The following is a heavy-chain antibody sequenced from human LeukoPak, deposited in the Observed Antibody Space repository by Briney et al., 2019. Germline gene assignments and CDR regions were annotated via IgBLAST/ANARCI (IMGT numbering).Heavy chain of an antibody. J-gene: IGHJ4*02. D-gene: IGHD5-18*01. Sequence: PSETLSLTCAVYGGSFSGYYWSWIRQPPGKGLEWIGEINHSGSTNYNPSLKSRVTISVDTSKNQFSLKLSSVTAADTAVYYCARVDTAMVIDYWGQGTLVTASS. V-gene: IGHV4-34*01. CDR1: GGSFSGYY. CDR3: ARVDTAMVIDY. CDR2: INHSGST.